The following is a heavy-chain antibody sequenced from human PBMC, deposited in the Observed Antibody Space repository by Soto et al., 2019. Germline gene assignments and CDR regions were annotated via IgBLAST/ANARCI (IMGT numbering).Heavy chain of an antibody. J-gene: IGHJ5*02. CDR3: VKDHIATAGLGLYNWFDP. Sequence: GGPLRLSCSASGFTFSTYAMHWVRQAPGKGLEYIAGITSNGRTTSYKDSVKGRFIISRDNSESTLYLQMSSLRFDDTAVYFCVKDHIATAGLGLYNWFDPWGQGTRVTVSS. V-gene: IGHV3-64D*06. CDR1: GFTFSTYA. CDR2: ITSNGRTT. D-gene: IGHD6-13*01.